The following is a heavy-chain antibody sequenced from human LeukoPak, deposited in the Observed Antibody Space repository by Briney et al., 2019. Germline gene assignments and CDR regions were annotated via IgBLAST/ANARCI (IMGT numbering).Heavy chain of an antibody. Sequence: WASVKVSCKASGYTFTSYGISWVRQAPGQGLEWMGWISAYNGNTNYAQKLQGRVTMTRDTSISTAYMELSRLRSEDTAVYYCASTWGRYDSSGYYPPYYYYYMDVWGKGTTVTVSS. D-gene: IGHD3-22*01. CDR1: GYTFTSYG. CDR3: ASTWGRYDSSGYYPPYYYYYMDV. CDR2: ISAYNGNT. V-gene: IGHV1-18*01. J-gene: IGHJ6*03.